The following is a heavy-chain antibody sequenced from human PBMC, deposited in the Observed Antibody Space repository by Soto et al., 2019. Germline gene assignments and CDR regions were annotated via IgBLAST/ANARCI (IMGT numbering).Heavy chain of an antibody. J-gene: IGHJ4*02. CDR3: ARGPEVVVPAAVIGEFDY. CDR1: GYTFTGYY. CDR2: INPNSGGT. Sequence: ASVKVSCKASGYTFTGYYMHWVRQAPGQGLEWMGWINPNSGGTNYAQKFQGWVTMTRDTSISTAYMELSRLRSDDTAVYYCARGPEVVVPAAVIGEFDYWGQGTLVTSPQ. V-gene: IGHV1-2*04. D-gene: IGHD2-2*01.